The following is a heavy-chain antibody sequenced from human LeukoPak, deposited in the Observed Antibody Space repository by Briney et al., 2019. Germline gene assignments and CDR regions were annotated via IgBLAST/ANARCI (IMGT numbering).Heavy chain of an antibody. Sequence: PSETLSLTCTVSGGSLSSDYWSWSRQPPGKGLEWIGYIYYSGSANYNPSLKSRVTISVDTSKNQFSLKLSSVTAADTAVYYCAKQAYCSGTSCSPFDYWGQGTLVTVSS. D-gene: IGHD2-2*01. V-gene: IGHV4-59*08. CDR2: IYYSGSA. J-gene: IGHJ4*02. CDR1: GGSLSSDY. CDR3: AKQAYCSGTSCSPFDY.